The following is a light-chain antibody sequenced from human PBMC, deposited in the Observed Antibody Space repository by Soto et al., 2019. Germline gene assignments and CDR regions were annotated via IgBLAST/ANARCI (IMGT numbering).Light chain of an antibody. CDR2: AAS. V-gene: IGKV1-9*01. J-gene: IGKJ5*01. Sequence: IQLTQSPSSLSASVGDRVTITCRASQGISSSLAWYQQKPGKAPNLLIYAASTLLSGVPSRFSGSGSETDFTLTISNLQPEDFALYHCLQYDNWPPITFGQGTRLEIK. CDR3: LQYDNWPPIT. CDR1: QGISSS.